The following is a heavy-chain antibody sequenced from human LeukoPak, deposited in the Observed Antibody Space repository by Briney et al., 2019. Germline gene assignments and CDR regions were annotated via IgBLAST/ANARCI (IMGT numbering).Heavy chain of an antibody. J-gene: IGHJ4*02. CDR3: ARQFHSLSSGWYEGWAPTYYFDY. Sequence: GESLKISCKGSGCSFTSYWSGWVRQMPGKGLEWRGIIYPGESDTRYSPSFQGQVPISADKSISTAYLQWSSLKASDTAMYYCARQFHSLSSGWYEGWAPTYYFDYWGQGTLVTVSS. D-gene: IGHD6-19*01. V-gene: IGHV5-51*01. CDR1: GCSFTSYW. CDR2: IYPGESDT.